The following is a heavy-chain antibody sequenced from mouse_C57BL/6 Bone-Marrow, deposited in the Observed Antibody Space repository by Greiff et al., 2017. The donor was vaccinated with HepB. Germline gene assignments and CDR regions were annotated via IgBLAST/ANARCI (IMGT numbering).Heavy chain of an antibody. CDR3: ARFHYSNYEGYFDY. Sequence: QVQLQQPGAELVKPGASVKLSCKASGYTFTSYWMQWVKQRPGQGLEWIGEIDPSDSYTNYNQKFKGKATLTVDTSSSTAYMQLSSLTSEDSAVYYCARFHYSNYEGYFDYWGQGTTLTVSS. J-gene: IGHJ2*01. CDR2: IDPSDSYT. CDR1: GYTFTSYW. V-gene: IGHV1-50*01. D-gene: IGHD2-5*01.